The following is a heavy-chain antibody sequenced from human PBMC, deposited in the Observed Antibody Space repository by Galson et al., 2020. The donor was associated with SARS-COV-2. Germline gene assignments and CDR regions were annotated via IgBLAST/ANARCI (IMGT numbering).Heavy chain of an antibody. Sequence: GESLKIPCKASGYTFTSYGIRWVRQAPGQGPEWMGWISTYNGNKNYAQKLQGRVNMTTDTSTSTAYMELRSLRSDATAVYYCARDTLAYIVATRIFFSQLPLDYWGEGTLFTVAS. D-gene: IGHD5-12*01. CDR2: ISTYNGNK. V-gene: IGHV1-18*01. J-gene: IGHJ4*02. CDR3: ARDTLAYIVATRIFFSQLPLDY. CDR1: GYTFTSYG.